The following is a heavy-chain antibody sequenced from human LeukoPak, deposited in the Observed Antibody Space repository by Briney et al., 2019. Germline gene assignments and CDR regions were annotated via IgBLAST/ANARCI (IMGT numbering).Heavy chain of an antibody. V-gene: IGHV1-18*01. J-gene: IGHJ4*02. Sequence: ASVKVSCKASGHTFTSYGISWVRQAPGQGLEWMGWISAYNGNTNYAQKLQGRVTMTTNTSTSTAYMELRSLRSDDTAVYYCASMREPEASFDYWGQGTQVTVSS. CDR3: ASMREPEASFDY. CDR1: GHTFTSYG. CDR2: ISAYNGNT. D-gene: IGHD6-25*01.